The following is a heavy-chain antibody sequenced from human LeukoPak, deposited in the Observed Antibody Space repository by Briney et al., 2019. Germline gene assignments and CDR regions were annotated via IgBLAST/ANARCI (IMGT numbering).Heavy chain of an antibody. V-gene: IGHV1-46*01. D-gene: IGHD6-13*01. J-gene: IGHJ5*02. Sequence: ASVKVSCKASGYTFTSYYMHWVRQAPGQGLEWMGIINPSGGSTSYAQKFQGRVTMTRDTSISTAYMELSRLISDDTAVYYCARDVAAAGTEYNWFDPWGQGTLVTVSS. CDR3: ARDVAAAGTEYNWFDP. CDR1: GYTFTSYY. CDR2: INPSGGST.